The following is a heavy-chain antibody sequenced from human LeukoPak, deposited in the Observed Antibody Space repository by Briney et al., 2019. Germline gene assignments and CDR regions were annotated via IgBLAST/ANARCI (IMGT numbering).Heavy chain of an antibody. CDR1: GGSISSGSYY. CDR2: IYTSGST. Sequence: PSETLSLTCTVSGGSISSGSYYWSWIRQPAGKGLEWIGRIYTSGSTNYNPSLKSRVTISVDTSKNQFSLKLSSVTAADTAVYYCARVPRITIFGVVTAGPYDAFDIWGRGTMVTVSS. CDR3: ARVPRITIFGVVTAGPYDAFDI. V-gene: IGHV4-61*02. D-gene: IGHD3-3*01. J-gene: IGHJ3*02.